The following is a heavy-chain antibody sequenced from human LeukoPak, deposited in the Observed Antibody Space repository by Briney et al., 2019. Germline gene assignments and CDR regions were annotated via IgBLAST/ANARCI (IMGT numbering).Heavy chain of an antibody. CDR1: GGSFSGYY. CDR3: ATYSRGATYYFDY. CDR2: INHSGST. Sequence: PSEALSLTCAVYGGSFSGYYWSWIRQPPGKGLEWIGEINHSGSTNYNPSLKSRVTISVDTSKNQFSLKLSSVTAADTAVYYCATYSRGATYYFDYWGQGTLVTVSS. V-gene: IGHV4-34*01. D-gene: IGHD5-24*01. J-gene: IGHJ4*02.